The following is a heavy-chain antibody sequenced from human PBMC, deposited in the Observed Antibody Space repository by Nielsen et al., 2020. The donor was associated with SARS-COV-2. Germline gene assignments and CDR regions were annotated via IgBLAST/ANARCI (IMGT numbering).Heavy chain of an antibody. J-gene: IGHJ6*02. CDR1: GGTFSSYA. D-gene: IGHD1-26*01. Sequence: SVKVSCKASGGTFSSYAISWVRQAPGQGLEWMGGIIPIFGTANYAQKFQGRVTITADESTSTAYMELSSLRSEDTAVHYCARDLGVGAWRKDYYGMDVWGQGTTVTVSS. V-gene: IGHV1-69*13. CDR2: IIPIFGTA. CDR3: ARDLGVGAWRKDYYGMDV.